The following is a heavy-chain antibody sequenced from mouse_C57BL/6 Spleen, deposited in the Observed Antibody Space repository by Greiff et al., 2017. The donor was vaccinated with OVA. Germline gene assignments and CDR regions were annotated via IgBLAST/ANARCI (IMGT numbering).Heavy chain of an antibody. J-gene: IGHJ2*01. CDR3: ARGGTYGPFLDY. D-gene: IGHD1-1*01. CDR2: IYPRSGNT. Sequence: QVQLQQSGAELARPGASVKLSCKASGYTFTSYGISWVKQRTGQGLEWIGEIYPRSGNTYYNEKFKGKATLTADKSSSTAYMELRSLTSEDSAVYFCARGGTYGPFLDYWGQGTTLTVSS. CDR1: GYTFTSYG. V-gene: IGHV1-81*01.